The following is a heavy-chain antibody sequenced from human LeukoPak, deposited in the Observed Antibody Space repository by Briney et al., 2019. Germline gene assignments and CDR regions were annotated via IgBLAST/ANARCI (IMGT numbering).Heavy chain of an antibody. V-gene: IGHV1-69*05. CDR2: IIPIFGTA. Sequence: ASVKVSCKASGGTFSSYAISWVRQAPGQGLEWMGGIIPIFGTANYAQKFQGRVTITTDESTSTAYMELSSLRSEDTAVYYCARYVPALGYCTNGVCYTVENWFDPWGQGTLVTVSS. J-gene: IGHJ5*02. CDR1: GGTFSSYA. CDR3: ARYVPALGYCTNGVCYTVENWFDP. D-gene: IGHD2-8*01.